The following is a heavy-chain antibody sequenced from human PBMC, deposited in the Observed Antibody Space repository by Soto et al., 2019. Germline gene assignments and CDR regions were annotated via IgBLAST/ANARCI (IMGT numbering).Heavy chain of an antibody. CDR3: ARTDIVVVPAASDGGSPDYYYYGVDV. D-gene: IGHD2-2*01. J-gene: IGHJ6*02. V-gene: IGHV1-69*13. Sequence: SVKVSCKASGGTFSSYAISWVRQAPGQGLEWMGGIIPIFGTANYAQKFQGRVTITADESTSTAYMELSSLRSEDTAVYYCARTDIVVVPAASDGGSPDYYYYGVDVWGQGTTVTVSS. CDR1: GGTFSSYA. CDR2: IIPIFGTA.